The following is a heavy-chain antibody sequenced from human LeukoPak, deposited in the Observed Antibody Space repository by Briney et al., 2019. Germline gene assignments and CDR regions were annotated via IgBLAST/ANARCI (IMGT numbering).Heavy chain of an antibody. CDR3: ATVGYSYGYFFDY. CDR2: FDPEDGET. Sequence: GASVTVSCKVSGYTLTELSMHWVRQAPGKGLEWMGGFDPEDGETIYAQKFQGRVTITEDTSTDTAYMELSSLRSEDTAVYYCATVGYSYGYFFDYWGQGTLVTVSS. CDR1: GYTLTELS. D-gene: IGHD5-18*01. V-gene: IGHV1-24*01. J-gene: IGHJ4*02.